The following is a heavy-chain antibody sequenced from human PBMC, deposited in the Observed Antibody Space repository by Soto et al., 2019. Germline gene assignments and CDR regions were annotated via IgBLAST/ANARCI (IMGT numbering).Heavy chain of an antibody. D-gene: IGHD6-19*01. V-gene: IGHV3-21*01. CDR1: GFTFSSYS. J-gene: IGHJ4*02. CDR2: ISSSSSYI. CDR3: ARFRGSSGWYPFDY. Sequence: GGSLRLSCAASGFTFSSYSMNWVRQAPGKGLEWVSSISSSSSYIYYADSVKGRFTISRDNAKNSLYLQMNSLRAEDTAVYYCARFRGSSGWYPFDYWGQGTLVTVSS.